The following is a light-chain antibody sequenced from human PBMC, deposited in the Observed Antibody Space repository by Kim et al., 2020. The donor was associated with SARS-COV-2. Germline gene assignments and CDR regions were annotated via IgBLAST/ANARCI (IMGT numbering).Light chain of an antibody. CDR2: DSS. Sequence: DIQMTQSPSSLSASVGDRVTITCQASQDIDNYLNWNQQKPGKAPKLLIYDSSNLETGVPSRFSGSGSGTHFTFTTSSLQPEDFATYYCQHYNGLPYTFGQGTKLEIK. J-gene: IGKJ2*01. CDR3: QHYNGLPYT. V-gene: IGKV1-33*01. CDR1: QDIDNY.